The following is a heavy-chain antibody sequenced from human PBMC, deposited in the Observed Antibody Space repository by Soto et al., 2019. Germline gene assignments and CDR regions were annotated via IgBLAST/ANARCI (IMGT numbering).Heavy chain of an antibody. D-gene: IGHD5-12*01. Sequence: SETLSLTCTVSGGSISSSSYYWSWIRQPPGKGLEWIGYIYYSGSTYYNPSLKSRVTISVDTSKNQFSLKLSSVTAADTAVYYCAQVSWYSGYQGWFDPWGQGTLVTVSS. CDR1: GGSISSSSYY. J-gene: IGHJ5*02. V-gene: IGHV4-30-4*08. CDR2: IYYSGST. CDR3: AQVSWYSGYQGWFDP.